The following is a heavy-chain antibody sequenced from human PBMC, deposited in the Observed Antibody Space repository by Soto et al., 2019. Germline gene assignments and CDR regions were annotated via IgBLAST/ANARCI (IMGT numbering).Heavy chain of an antibody. V-gene: IGHV4-31*03. CDR1: GGSISSGGYY. Sequence: SETLSLTCTVSGGSISSGGYYFSCMRQHPWKGLEWIGYIYYSGSTYYNPSLKSRVTISVDTSKNQFSLKLSSVTAADTAVYYCARDQIVATIDGYYYGMDVWGQGTTVTVSS. CDR2: IYYSGST. CDR3: ARDQIVATIDGYYYGMDV. J-gene: IGHJ6*02. D-gene: IGHD5-12*01.